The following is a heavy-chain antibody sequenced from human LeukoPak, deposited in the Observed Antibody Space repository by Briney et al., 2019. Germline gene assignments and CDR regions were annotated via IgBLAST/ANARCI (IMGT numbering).Heavy chain of an antibody. D-gene: IGHD6-13*01. Sequence: PSETLSLTCTVSGGSISSSSYYWGWIRRPPGKGLAWIGSIYYSGSTYYNPSLKSRVTISVDTSKNQFSLKLSSVTAADTAVYYCARHQDKLSSSWYVSYFDYWGQGTLVTVSS. CDR3: ARHQDKLSSSWYVSYFDY. CDR2: IYYSGST. V-gene: IGHV4-39*01. CDR1: GGSISSSSYY. J-gene: IGHJ4*02.